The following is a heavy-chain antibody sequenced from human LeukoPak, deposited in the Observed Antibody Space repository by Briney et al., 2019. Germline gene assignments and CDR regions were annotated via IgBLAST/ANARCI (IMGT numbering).Heavy chain of an antibody. CDR2: IWYDGSNK. CDR1: GFTFSSYG. V-gene: IGHV3-33*01. J-gene: IGHJ6*03. Sequence: GGSLRLSCAASGFTFSSYGMHWVRQAPGKGLEWVAVIWYDGSNKYYADSVKGRFTISRDNSKNTLYLQMNSPRAEDTAVYYCATNDYSGSEYYYYYMDVWGKGTTVTVSS. CDR3: ATNDYSGSEYYYYYMDV. D-gene: IGHD4-11*01.